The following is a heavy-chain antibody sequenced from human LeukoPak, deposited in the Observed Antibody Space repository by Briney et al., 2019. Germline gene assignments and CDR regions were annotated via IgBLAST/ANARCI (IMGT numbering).Heavy chain of an antibody. CDR1: GFTFSSYW. Sequence: GGSLRLSCAASGFTFSSYWMSWVRQAPGKGLEWVANIKQDGSEKYYVDSVKGRFTISRDNAKNSLYLQMNSLRAEDTAVYYCARVDYDSSGYFTTSLSFDYWGQGSLVTVSS. CDR2: IKQDGSEK. V-gene: IGHV3-7*01. D-gene: IGHD3-22*01. CDR3: ARVDYDSSGYFTTSLSFDY. J-gene: IGHJ4*02.